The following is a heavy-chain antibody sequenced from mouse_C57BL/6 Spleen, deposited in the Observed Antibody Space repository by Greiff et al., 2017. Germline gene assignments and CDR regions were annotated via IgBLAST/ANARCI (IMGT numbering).Heavy chain of an antibody. V-gene: IGHV1-80*01. J-gene: IGHJ4*01. CDR1: GYAFSSDW. CDR3: ARYGTGTQYYYAMDY. Sequence: QVQLQQSGAELVKPGASVKISCKASGYAFSSDWMNWVQQRPGKGLWWIGQIYPGDGDTNYNGKFKGKATLTADKSSSTAYRQLSSLTSEDSAVYFCARYGTGTQYYYAMDYWGQGTSVTVAS. D-gene: IGHD4-1*01. CDR2: IYPGDGDT.